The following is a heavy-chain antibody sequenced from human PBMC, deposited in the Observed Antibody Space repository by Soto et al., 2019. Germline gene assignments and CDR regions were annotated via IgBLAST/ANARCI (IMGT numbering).Heavy chain of an antibody. V-gene: IGHV4-31*03. J-gene: IGHJ4*02. CDR2: ISYIGTT. D-gene: IGHD3-10*01. Sequence: QVHVQESGPGLAKPSQSLSLTCTVSGASIGGGGFYWGRFPQHPDKGLERIGYISYIGTTFYNPSLKRRVTISVHTSKNQYSLKLSSVTGADPAVYYCARGALTMFRGVLDYWGQGTLVTVSS. CDR1: GASIGGGGFY. CDR3: ARGALTMFRGVLDY.